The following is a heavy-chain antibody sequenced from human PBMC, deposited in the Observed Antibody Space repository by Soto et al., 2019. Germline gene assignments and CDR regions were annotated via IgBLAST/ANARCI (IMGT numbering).Heavy chain of an antibody. J-gene: IGHJ4*02. CDR3: ATGRYYNGSEY. Sequence: QVQLQESGPGLVRPSETLSLTCTVSRGSISSYYWSWIRQPPGKGLEWLGYIYYTGATNYNPSLKSRVTISLDSSKNQFSLHLSSVTAADTAVYYCATGRYYNGSEYWGQGTLVTVSS. CDR2: IYYTGAT. CDR1: RGSISSYY. V-gene: IGHV4-59*01. D-gene: IGHD3-10*01.